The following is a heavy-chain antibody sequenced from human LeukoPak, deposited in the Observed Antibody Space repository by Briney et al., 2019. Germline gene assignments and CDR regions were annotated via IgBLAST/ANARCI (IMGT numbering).Heavy chain of an antibody. CDR2: IRYDGSNK. J-gene: IGHJ6*02. CDR1: GFTFSSYG. CDR3: ARRIWSGYSYGRGMDV. Sequence: GGSLRLSCAASGFTFSSYGMHWVRQAPGKGLEWVAFIRYDGSNKYYADSVKGRFTISRDNSKNTLYLQMNSLRAEDTAVYYCARRIWSGYSYGRGMDVWGQGTTVTVSS. D-gene: IGHD5-18*01. V-gene: IGHV3-30*02.